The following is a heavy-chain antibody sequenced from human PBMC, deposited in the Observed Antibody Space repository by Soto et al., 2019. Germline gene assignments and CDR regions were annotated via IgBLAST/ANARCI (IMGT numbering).Heavy chain of an antibody. J-gene: IGHJ4*02. CDR2: IIPILGIA. Sequence: QVQLVQSGAEVKKPGSSVKVSCKASGGTFSSYTISWVRQAPGQGLEWMGRIIPILGIANYAQKFQGRVTITADKSTSTADMELSSLRSEDTAVYYCARALQQLVAFDYWGQGTLVTVSS. V-gene: IGHV1-69*02. CDR1: GGTFSSYT. D-gene: IGHD6-13*01. CDR3: ARALQQLVAFDY.